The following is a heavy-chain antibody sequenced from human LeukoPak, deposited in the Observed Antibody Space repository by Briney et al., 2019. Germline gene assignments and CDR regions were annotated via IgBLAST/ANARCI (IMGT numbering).Heavy chain of an antibody. D-gene: IGHD2-21*01. V-gene: IGHV3-48*01. CDR1: GFDFNSHS. CDR2: IDSGGRLT. CDR3: ARNSLYCAGTCYGVFAS. J-gene: IGHJ4*02. Sequence: GGSLRLSCAAAGFDFNSHSMNWVRQAPGKGLEWISHIDSGGRLTYYADSVRGRFSISRDIAKNSVFLQMNNLRVEDSAVYYCARNSLYCAGTCYGVFASWAQGTLVTVS.